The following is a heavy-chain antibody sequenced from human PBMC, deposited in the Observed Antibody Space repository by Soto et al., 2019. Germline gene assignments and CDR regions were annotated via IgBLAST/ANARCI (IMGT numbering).Heavy chain of an antibody. CDR2: ISGSGGST. D-gene: IGHD2-2*01. CDR3: AKGGVVVPAANIF. CDR1: GLTFSSYA. V-gene: IGHV3-23*01. J-gene: IGHJ4*02. Sequence: GGSLRLSCAASGLTFSSYAMSWVRQAPGKGLEWVSAISGSGGSTYYADSVKGRFTISRDNSKNTLYLQMNSLRAEDTAVYYCAKGGVVVPAANIFWGQGTLVTVSS.